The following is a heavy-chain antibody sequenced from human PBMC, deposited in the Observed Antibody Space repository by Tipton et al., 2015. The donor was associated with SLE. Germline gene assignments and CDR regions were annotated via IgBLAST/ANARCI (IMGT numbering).Heavy chain of an antibody. D-gene: IGHD1-26*01. Sequence: GSLRLSCAASGFTVSSNYMSWVRQAPGRGLEWVSVIYSGGSTYYADSVKGRFTISRDNSKNTLYLQMNSLRTEDTAVYYCARSRDSGSWFFDYWGQGTLVTVSS. CDR3: ARSRDSGSWFFDY. CDR1: GFTVSSNY. V-gene: IGHV3-53*05. J-gene: IGHJ4*02. CDR2: IYSGGST.